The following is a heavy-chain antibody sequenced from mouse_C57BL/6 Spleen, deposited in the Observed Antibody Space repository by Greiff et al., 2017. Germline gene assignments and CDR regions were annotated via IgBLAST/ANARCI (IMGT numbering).Heavy chain of an antibody. CDR3: ARVGNYSNSRAY. J-gene: IGHJ3*01. CDR2: IDPSDSYT. CDR1: GYTFTSYW. D-gene: IGHD2-5*01. Sequence: QVQLQQPGAELVKPGASVKLSCKASGYTFTSYWMQWVKQRPGQGLEWIGEIDPSDSYTNYNQKFKGKATLTVDTSSSTAYMQLSSLTSEDSAVYYCARVGNYSNSRAYWGQGTLVTVSA. V-gene: IGHV1-50*01.